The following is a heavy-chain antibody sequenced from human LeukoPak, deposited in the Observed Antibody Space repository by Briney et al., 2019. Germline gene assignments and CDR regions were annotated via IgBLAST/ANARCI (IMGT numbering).Heavy chain of an antibody. CDR3: AKDFFDSSGATYYFGY. J-gene: IGHJ4*02. V-gene: IGHV3-23*01. Sequence: GGSLRLSCAASGFTFSSYAMSWVRQAPGKRLEWVSAISGGGGSTDYADSVKGRFTISRDNSKNTLYLQMNSLRAEDTAIYYCAKDFFDSSGATYYFGYWGRGTLVTVSS. CDR1: GFTFSSYA. D-gene: IGHD3-22*01. CDR2: ISGGGGST.